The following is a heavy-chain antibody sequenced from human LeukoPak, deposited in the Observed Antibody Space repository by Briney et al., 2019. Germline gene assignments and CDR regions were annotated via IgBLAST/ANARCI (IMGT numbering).Heavy chain of an antibody. CDR1: GYTFTGYY. CDR3: ATDRDVVGATRVTFDY. V-gene: IGHV1-2*02. Sequence: GASVKVSCKASGYTFTGYYMHWVRQAPGQGLEWMGWINPNSGGTNYAQKFQGRVTMTRDTSISTAYMELSRLRSDDTAVYYCATDRDVVGATRVTFDYWGQGTLVTVSS. J-gene: IGHJ4*02. D-gene: IGHD1-26*01. CDR2: INPNSGGT.